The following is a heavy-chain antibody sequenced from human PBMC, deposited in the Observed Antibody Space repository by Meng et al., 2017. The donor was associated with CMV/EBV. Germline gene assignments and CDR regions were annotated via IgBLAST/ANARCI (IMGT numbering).Heavy chain of an antibody. V-gene: IGHV1-69*05. CDR1: GGTFSSYA. Sequence: SVKVSCKASGGTFSSYAISWVRQASGQGLEWMGGIIPIFGTTNYAQKFQGRVTITTDESTSTAYMELSSLRSEDTAVYYCARVTIGTAMVHYYYYGMDVWGQGTTVTVSS. CDR2: IIPIFGTT. CDR3: ARVTIGTAMVHYYYYGMDV. D-gene: IGHD5-18*01. J-gene: IGHJ6*02.